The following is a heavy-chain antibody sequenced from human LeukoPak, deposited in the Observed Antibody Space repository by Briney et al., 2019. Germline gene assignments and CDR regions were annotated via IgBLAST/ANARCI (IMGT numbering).Heavy chain of an antibody. V-gene: IGHV4-4*07. CDR1: GGSIRSYY. CDR2: IYTSGST. J-gene: IGHJ3*02. D-gene: IGHD3-9*01. Sequence: PSETLSLTXTVSGGSIRSYYWSWIRQPAGKGLKWIGRIYTSGSTNYNPSLKSRVTMSVDTSKNQFSLKLSSVTAADTAVYYCARDHTYYDILTGYSFGAFDIWGQGTMVTVSS. CDR3: ARDHTYYDILTGYSFGAFDI.